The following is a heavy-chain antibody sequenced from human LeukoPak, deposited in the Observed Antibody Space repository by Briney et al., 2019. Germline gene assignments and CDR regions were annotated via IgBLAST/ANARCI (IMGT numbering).Heavy chain of an antibody. V-gene: IGHV4-59*01. D-gene: IGHD1-1*01. J-gene: IGHJ4*02. CDR1: GGSISSYY. CDR2: IYYSGST. CDR3: ANFNWNGNC. Sequence: PSETLSLTCTVSGGSISSYYWSWIRQPPGKGLEWIGYIYYSGSTNYNPSLKSRVTISVDTSRNQFSLKLSSVTAADTAVYYCANFNWNGNCWGQGTLVTVSS.